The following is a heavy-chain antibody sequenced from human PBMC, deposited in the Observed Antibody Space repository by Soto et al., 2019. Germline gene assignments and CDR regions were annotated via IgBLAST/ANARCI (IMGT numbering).Heavy chain of an antibody. CDR1: GFSLSTSGVG. Sequence: QITLKESGPTLVKPTQTLTLTCTFSGFSLSTSGVGVGWIRQPPGKALEWLALIYWDDDKRYSPSLKSRLTITKXTXKXXVVLTMPNMDPVDTATYYCAHSLYDYVWGTNWFDPWGQGTLVTVSS. CDR3: AHSLYDYVWGTNWFDP. J-gene: IGHJ5*02. CDR2: IYWDDDK. V-gene: IGHV2-5*02. D-gene: IGHD3-16*01.